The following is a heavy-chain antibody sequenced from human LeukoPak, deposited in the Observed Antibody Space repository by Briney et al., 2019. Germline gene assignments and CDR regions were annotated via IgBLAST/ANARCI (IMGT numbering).Heavy chain of an antibody. CDR1: GYSISSGYY. CDR3: ARAGEYCGGDCYPDDAFDI. V-gene: IGHV4-38-2*02. J-gene: IGHJ3*02. CDR2: IYHSGST. Sequence: SETLSLTCTVSGYSISSGYYWGWIRQPPGKGLEWIGYIYHSGSTYYNPSLKSRVTISVDRSKNQFSLKLSSVTAADTAVYYCARAGEYCGGDCYPDDAFDIWGQGTMVTVSS. D-gene: IGHD2-21*02.